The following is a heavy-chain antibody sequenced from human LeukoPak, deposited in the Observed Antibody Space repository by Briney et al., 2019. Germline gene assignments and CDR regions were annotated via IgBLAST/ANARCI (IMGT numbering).Heavy chain of an antibody. CDR3: TRGGATSSWYWFF. CDR1: GFTVSTNY. Sequence: GGSLRLSCAASGFTVSTNYMSWIRQAPGKGPEWVASINKDGSEQYYVDSVKGRFTISRDNAKNSLSLQVSSLRAEDTAVYYCTRGGATSSWYWFFWGQGTLVTVSS. V-gene: IGHV3-7*01. D-gene: IGHD6-13*01. CDR2: INKDGSEQ. J-gene: IGHJ4*02.